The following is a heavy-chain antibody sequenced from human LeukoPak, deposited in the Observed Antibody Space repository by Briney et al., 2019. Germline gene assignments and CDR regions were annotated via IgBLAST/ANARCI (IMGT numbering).Heavy chain of an antibody. CDR3: ARNLAMTGDFDN. Sequence: GASVKVSCKTSGYTFTSYDINWVRQAPEQGLEWLGWMNPNNGRTGYAQTFQGRVTMTRDTSISTAYMELRSLRSEDTAVYYCARNLAMTGDFDNWGQGTLVTVSS. V-gene: IGHV1-8*01. D-gene: IGHD2-2*01. CDR2: MNPNNGRT. J-gene: IGHJ4*02. CDR1: GYTFTSYD.